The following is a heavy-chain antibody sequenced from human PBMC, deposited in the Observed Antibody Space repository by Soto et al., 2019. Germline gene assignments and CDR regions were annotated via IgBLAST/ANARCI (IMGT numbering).Heavy chain of an antibody. Sequence: GSLRLSCAASGFTFMSWVRQAPGKGLEWVSLIIGSTGSTYYADSVKGRFTISRDSSKNTVYLQMNSLRAEDTAVYYCAKDRLDVWGQGTRVTVSS. V-gene: IGHV3-23*01. J-gene: IGHJ6*02. CDR2: IIGSTGST. CDR1: GFTF. CDR3: AKDRLDV.